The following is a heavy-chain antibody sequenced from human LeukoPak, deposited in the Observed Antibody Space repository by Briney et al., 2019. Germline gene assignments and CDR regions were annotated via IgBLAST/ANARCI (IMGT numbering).Heavy chain of an antibody. CDR3: AKDATPGNSVYDHFDY. CDR1: GFSFRIHA. D-gene: IGHD5/OR15-5a*01. Sequence: GGPLRLSCAASGFSFRIHAMSWVRQAPGKGLEWVSSIGSGDAQHYADSVKGRFTVSRDDPQNTLYLQMNSLRAEDAAIYYCAKDATPGNSVYDHFDYWGQGTLVTVSS. CDR2: IGSGDAQ. J-gene: IGHJ4*02. V-gene: IGHV3-23*01.